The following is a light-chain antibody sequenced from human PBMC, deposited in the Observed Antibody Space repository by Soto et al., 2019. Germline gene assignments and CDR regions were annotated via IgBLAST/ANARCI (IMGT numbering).Light chain of an antibody. Sequence: DIQMTQSPSSLSASVGDRVTITCRATQSISFYLNWYQQKPGKAPKVLILTASNLQSGVPSRFSGSGSGTDFTLTISSLQPEDFATYHCQQSYSTPRTFGQGTKLEIK. J-gene: IGKJ2*02. CDR3: QQSYSTPRT. CDR1: QSISFY. V-gene: IGKV1-39*01. CDR2: TAS.